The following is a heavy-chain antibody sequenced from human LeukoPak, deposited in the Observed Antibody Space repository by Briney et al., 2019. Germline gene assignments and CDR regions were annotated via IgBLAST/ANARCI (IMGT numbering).Heavy chain of an antibody. Sequence: PGGSLRLSCAASGFTFSSYSVNWVRQAPGKGLEWVSSISSGSSYKYYADSAKGRFTISRDNTKNSLYLQMNTPRAEDTAVYYCARDYQGGFAPWGQGTLVTVPS. CDR3: ARDYQGGFAP. J-gene: IGHJ5*02. CDR1: GFTFSSYS. V-gene: IGHV3-21*01. CDR2: ISSGSSYK. D-gene: IGHD2-2*01.